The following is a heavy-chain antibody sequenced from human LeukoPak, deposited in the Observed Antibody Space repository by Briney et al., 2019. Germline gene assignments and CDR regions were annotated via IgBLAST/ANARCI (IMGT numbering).Heavy chain of an antibody. Sequence: SVKVSCKASGGTFSSYAISWVRQAPGQGLEWMGRIIPILGIANYAQKFQGRVTITADKSTSTAYMELSSLRSEDTAVYYCAREAIRLRLGELSLLGYFDYWAREPWSPSPQ. CDR2: IIPILGIA. D-gene: IGHD3-16*02. CDR3: AREAIRLRLGELSLLGYFDY. CDR1: GGTFSSYA. J-gene: IGHJ4*02. V-gene: IGHV1-69*04.